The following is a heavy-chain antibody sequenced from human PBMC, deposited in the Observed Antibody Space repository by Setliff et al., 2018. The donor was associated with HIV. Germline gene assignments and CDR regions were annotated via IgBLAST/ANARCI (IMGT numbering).Heavy chain of an antibody. J-gene: IGHJ4*02. V-gene: IGHV4-34*01. Sequence: SETLSLTCAVYGGSFCGYYWSWIRQPPGKGLEWIGEINHSGSTNYNPSLKSRVAISVDTSKNQFSVKLSSVTAADTAVYYCARGRHYSSSAPFAIDFWGQGTLVTVSS. CDR3: ARGRHYSSSAPFAIDF. CDR2: INHSGST. D-gene: IGHD6-6*01. CDR1: GGSFCGYY.